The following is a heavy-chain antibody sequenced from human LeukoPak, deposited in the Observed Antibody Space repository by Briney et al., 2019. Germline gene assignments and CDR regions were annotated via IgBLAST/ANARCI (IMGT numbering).Heavy chain of an antibody. CDR1: GFTFSSYA. CDR2: IHSGGST. Sequence: GGSLRLSCAASGFTFSSYAMSWVRQAPGKGLEWVSVIHSGGSTYYADSVKGRFTISRDNSKNTLYLQMNSLRGEDTAVYYCASPSGSYSRGTFDIWGQGTMVTVSS. J-gene: IGHJ3*02. CDR3: ASPSGSYSRGTFDI. D-gene: IGHD1-26*01. V-gene: IGHV3-53*01.